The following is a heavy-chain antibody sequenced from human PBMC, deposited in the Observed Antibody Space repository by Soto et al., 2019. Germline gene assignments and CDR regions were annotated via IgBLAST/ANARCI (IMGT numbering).Heavy chain of an antibody. CDR2: ISGSGGTT. J-gene: IGHJ4*02. V-gene: IGHV3-23*01. D-gene: IGHD3-10*01. CDR3: AKSYSYSGSYGVGLDN. CDR1: GFTFSTYA. Sequence: EVQLLESGGDLVQPGGSLRLSCAASGFTFSTYAMSWVRQTAGKGLEWVSAISGSGGTTYYADSVKGRVTVSRDNSKNTVDMQMNSLRVEDTAVYYCAKSYSYSGSYGVGLDNWGQGTLVTVTS.